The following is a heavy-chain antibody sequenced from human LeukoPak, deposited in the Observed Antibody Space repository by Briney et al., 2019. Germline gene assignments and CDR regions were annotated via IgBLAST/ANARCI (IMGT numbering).Heavy chain of an antibody. Sequence: GGSLTLSCAASGFALSSYTMSWVRQAPGKGLEWVSSLRGPEGSPFYADSVKGRFTISRDNSKNTLYLQMNSLSAEDTALYYCAKVPTYLNILTGFRFDVWGQGTMVTVSS. CDR3: AKVPTYLNILTGFRFDV. CDR1: GFALSSYT. V-gene: IGHV3-23*01. D-gene: IGHD3-9*01. CDR2: LRGPEGSP. J-gene: IGHJ3*01.